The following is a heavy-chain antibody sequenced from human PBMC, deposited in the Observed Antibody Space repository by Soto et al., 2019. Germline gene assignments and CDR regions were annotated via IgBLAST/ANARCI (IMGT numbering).Heavy chain of an antibody. CDR1: GFPFSNYG. Sequence: GGSLRLSCAASGFPFSNYGMHWVRQAPGKGLEWMAVISFDGHDQDYADNVKGRFTISRDNSKSTLYLQMNSLRAEDTAVYYCARDDVHCSGGRCYGVPMDVWGKGTTVTVS. D-gene: IGHD2-15*01. J-gene: IGHJ6*03. V-gene: IGHV3-30*03. CDR3: ARDDVHCSGGRCYGVPMDV. CDR2: ISFDGHDQ.